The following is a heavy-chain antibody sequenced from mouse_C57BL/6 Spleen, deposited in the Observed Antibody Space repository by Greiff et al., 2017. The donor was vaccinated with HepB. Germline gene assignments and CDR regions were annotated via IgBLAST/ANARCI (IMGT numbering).Heavy chain of an antibody. CDR1: GYTFTSYW. J-gene: IGHJ2*01. CDR3: ARSPYDYGPYYFDY. CDR2: IDPSDSYT. Sequence: QVHVKQPGAELVMPGASVKLSCKASGYTFTSYWMHWVKQRPGQGLEWIGEIDPSDSYTNYNQKFKGKSTLTVDKSSSTAYMQLSSLTSEDSAVYYCARSPYDYGPYYFDYWGQGTTLTVSS. D-gene: IGHD2-4*01. V-gene: IGHV1-69*01.